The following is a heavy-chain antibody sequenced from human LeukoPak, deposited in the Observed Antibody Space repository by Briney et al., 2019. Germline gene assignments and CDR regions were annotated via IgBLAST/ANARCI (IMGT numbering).Heavy chain of an antibody. J-gene: IGHJ6*03. CDR1: GFTFSSYE. D-gene: IGHD6-19*01. CDR2: ISSSGSTI. Sequence: GGSLRLSCAVSGFTFSSYEMNWVRQAPGKGLEWVSYISSSGSTIYYADSVKGRFTISRDNAKNSLYLQMNSLRAEDTAVYYCARAALGSGRPYYYMDVWGKETTVTVSS. V-gene: IGHV3-48*03. CDR3: ARAALGSGRPYYYMDV.